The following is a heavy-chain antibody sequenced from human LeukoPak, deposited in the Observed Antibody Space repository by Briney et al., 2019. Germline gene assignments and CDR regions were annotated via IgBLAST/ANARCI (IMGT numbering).Heavy chain of an antibody. V-gene: IGHV1-2*02. Sequence: ASVKVSCKASGYTFTGYYMHWVRQAPGQGLEWMGWINPNSGDTNYAQKFQGRVTVTRDTSISTAYMELSRLRSDDTAVYYCARVASSGWYVHPTLDYWGQGTLVTVSS. CDR2: INPNSGDT. CDR1: GYTFTGYY. D-gene: IGHD6-19*01. J-gene: IGHJ4*02. CDR3: ARVASSGWYVHPTLDY.